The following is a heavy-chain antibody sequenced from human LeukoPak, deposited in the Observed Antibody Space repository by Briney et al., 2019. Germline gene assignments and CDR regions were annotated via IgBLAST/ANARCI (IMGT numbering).Heavy chain of an antibody. CDR2: VYYSGST. V-gene: IGHV4-61*05. J-gene: IGHJ4*02. Sequence: SETLSPTCTVSGGSISSSSYYWSWIRQPPGKGLEWIGHVYYSGSTNYNPSLKSRVTISVHTSKNQFSLKLTSVTAADTALYFCARQRTYYSPFDYWGQGTLVTVSS. D-gene: IGHD3-10*01. CDR3: ARQRTYYSPFDY. CDR1: GGSISSSSYY.